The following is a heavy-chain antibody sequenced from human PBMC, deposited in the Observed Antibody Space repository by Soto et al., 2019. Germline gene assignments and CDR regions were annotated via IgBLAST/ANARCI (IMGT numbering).Heavy chain of an antibody. CDR1: GGSISSGSYY. CDR3: ARSVFP. J-gene: IGHJ5*02. CDR2: IYYSGST. Sequence: QVQLQESGPGLVMPSQTLSLTCTVYGGSISSGSYYWGWLRQHPGKGLEWIGYIYYSGSTHYNPSLKSRLTISVDTSKNQFSLKLSSVTAADTAVYYCARSVFPWGQGTLVTVSS. V-gene: IGHV4-31*03.